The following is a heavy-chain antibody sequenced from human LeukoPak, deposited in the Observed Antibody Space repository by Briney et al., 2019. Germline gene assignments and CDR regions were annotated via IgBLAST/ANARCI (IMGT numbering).Heavy chain of an antibody. D-gene: IGHD2-21*02. Sequence: SVKVSCKASGGTFSSYAISWVRQAPGQGLEWIGRIIPILGTANYAQKLQGRLTITADKSTSTAYMELSSLRSEDTAVYYCARYRIVVVTAVIVWFDPWGQGTLVTVSS. J-gene: IGHJ5*02. V-gene: IGHV1-69*04. CDR1: GGTFSSYA. CDR3: ARYRIVVVTAVIVWFDP. CDR2: IIPILGTA.